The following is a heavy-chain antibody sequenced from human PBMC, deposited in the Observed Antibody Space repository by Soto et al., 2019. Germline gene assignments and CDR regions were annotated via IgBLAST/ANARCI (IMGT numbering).Heavy chain of an antibody. D-gene: IGHD4-17*01. Sequence: GASVKVSCKASGGTFSSYAISWVRQAPGQGLEWMGGIIPIFGTANYAQKFQGRVTITADESTSTAYMELSSLRSEDTAVYYCARWSYGDYNLTPNYYYYYGMDVWGQGTTVTVSS. J-gene: IGHJ6*02. CDR2: IIPIFGTA. CDR1: GGTFSSYA. CDR3: ARWSYGDYNLTPNYYYYYGMDV. V-gene: IGHV1-69*13.